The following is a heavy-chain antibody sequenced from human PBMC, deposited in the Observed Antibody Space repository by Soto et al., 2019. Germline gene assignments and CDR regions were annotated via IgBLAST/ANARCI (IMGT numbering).Heavy chain of an antibody. D-gene: IGHD3-9*01. J-gene: IGHJ4*02. V-gene: IGHV2-5*02. CDR2: IYWDDDN. CDR1: GFSLSSTGVG. CDR3: AHNDRGMNHFDY. Sequence: QITLTESGPTLVKPTQTLTLTCTFSGFSLSSTGVGVGWIRQPPGKALEWLAVIYWDDDNRYSPSLKSRLTXXKXPSKNHVLLSMTNIDPLDTATYYCAHNDRGMNHFDYWCQGTLVTVSS.